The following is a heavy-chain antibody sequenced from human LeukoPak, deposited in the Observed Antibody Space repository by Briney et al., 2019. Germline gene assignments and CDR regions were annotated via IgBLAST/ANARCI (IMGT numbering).Heavy chain of an antibody. CDR2: IIPIFGTA. CDR1: GGTFSSYA. V-gene: IGHV1-69*13. J-gene: IGHJ6*03. CDR3: ARDTSITIFGVVYYYYYMDV. Sequence: ASVKVSCKASGGTFSSYAISWVRQAPGQGLEWMGGIIPIFGTANYAQKFQGRVTITADESTSTAYMELSSLRSEDTAVYYCARDTSITIFGVVYYYYYMDVWGKGTTVTVSS. D-gene: IGHD3-3*01.